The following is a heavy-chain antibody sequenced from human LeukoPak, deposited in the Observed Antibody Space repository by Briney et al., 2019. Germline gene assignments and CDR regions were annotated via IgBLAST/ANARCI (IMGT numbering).Heavy chain of an antibody. V-gene: IGHV3-74*01. CDR1: RFTFGSFW. Sequence: GGSLRLSCAASRFTFGSFWMHWVRQAPGKGLVWVSRINRDGSSATYADSVMGRLTISRDNAKSTLYLEINSLRAEDTAVYYCAREDSGSYHPDRWGQGALVTVSS. D-gene: IGHD1-26*01. J-gene: IGHJ4*02. CDR2: INRDGSSA. CDR3: AREDSGSYHPDR.